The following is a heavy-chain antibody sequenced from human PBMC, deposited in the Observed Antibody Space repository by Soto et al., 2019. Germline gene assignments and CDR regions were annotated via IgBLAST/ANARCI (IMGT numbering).Heavy chain of an antibody. Sequence: GESLRLSCEASGFTFSNYAMSWVRQAPGEGPEWVSTLGGGNDVFYADSVKGRFTISRDDSRNTLYLRMDNLRVEDTAIYFCAKDSVSHNGIYDAFDIWGQGTVVTVS. J-gene: IGHJ3*02. V-gene: IGHV3-23*01. D-gene: IGHD3-3*02. CDR2: LGGGNDV. CDR3: AKDSVSHNGIYDAFDI. CDR1: GFTFSNYA.